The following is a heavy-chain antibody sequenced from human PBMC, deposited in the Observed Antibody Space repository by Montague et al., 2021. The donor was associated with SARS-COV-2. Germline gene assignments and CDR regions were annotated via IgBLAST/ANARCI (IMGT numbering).Heavy chain of an antibody. V-gene: IGHV4-59*12. CDR2: IYYSGST. J-gene: IGHJ3*01. Sequence: SETLSLTCTVSGGSMNSYYWSWIRQPPGKRLEWIGYIYYSGSTKYNPSXKIRVAISVDTSKNNFSLNLTSVTAADTAVYYCAKHAYYFDSRGYNYTDAFNVWGQGTLVTVSS. CDR3: AKHAYYFDSRGYNYTDAFNV. CDR1: GGSMNSYY. D-gene: IGHD3-22*01.